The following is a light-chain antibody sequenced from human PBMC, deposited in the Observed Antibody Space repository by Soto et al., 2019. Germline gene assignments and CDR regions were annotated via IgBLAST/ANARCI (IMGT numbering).Light chain of an antibody. J-gene: IGKJ5*01. V-gene: IGKV3-20*01. CDR1: ESIASPY. CDR2: ATS. Sequence: EIVLTQSPGTLSLSPGDRATLSCGASESIASPYLAWYQQKPGLAPRLLVSATSNRATGIPERFRGSGSGRYFTLTISRLEHEDSAVYYCQQYSSSPITFGQGTRLEIK. CDR3: QQYSSSPIT.